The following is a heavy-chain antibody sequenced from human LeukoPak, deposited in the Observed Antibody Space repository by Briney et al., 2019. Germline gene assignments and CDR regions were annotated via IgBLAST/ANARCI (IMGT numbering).Heavy chain of an antibody. CDR1: GYTFTGYY. CDR3: ERVLSSSWPNFDY. V-gene: IGHV1-2*02. J-gene: IGHJ4*02. D-gene: IGHD6-13*01. Sequence: ASVKVSCKASGYTFTGYYMHWVRQAPGQGLEWMGWINPNSGGTNYAQKFQGRVTMTRDTSISTAYMELSRLRSDDTAVYYCERVLSSSWPNFDYWGQGTLVTVSS. CDR2: INPNSGGT.